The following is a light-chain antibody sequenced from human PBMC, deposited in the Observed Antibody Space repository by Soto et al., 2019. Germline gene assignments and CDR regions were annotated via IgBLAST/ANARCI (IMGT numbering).Light chain of an antibody. CDR2: SNN. CDR1: SSNIGSNT. V-gene: IGLV1-44*01. Sequence: QAVVTEPRSACVTLGQVVTISCSGSSSNIGSNTVNWYQQLPGTAPKLLIYSNNQRPSGVPDRFSGSKSGTSASLAISGLQSEDEADYYCAAWDDSLNGYVFGTGTKVTVL. CDR3: AAWDDSLNGYV. J-gene: IGLJ1*01.